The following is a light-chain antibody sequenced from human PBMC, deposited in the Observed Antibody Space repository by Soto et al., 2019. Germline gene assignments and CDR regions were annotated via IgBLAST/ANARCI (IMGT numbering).Light chain of an antibody. CDR1: NSDVGNYNL. Sequence: QSALTQPASVSGSPGQWITISCAGTNSDVGNYNLVSWYQHHPGKAPRLIIYAVSKRPSGISDRFSGSKSGSTASLTISGLQPEDEADYRCCSYAGNTTFKFGGGTKVTVL. CDR3: CSYAGNTTFK. V-gene: IGLV2-23*02. J-gene: IGLJ2*01. CDR2: AVS.